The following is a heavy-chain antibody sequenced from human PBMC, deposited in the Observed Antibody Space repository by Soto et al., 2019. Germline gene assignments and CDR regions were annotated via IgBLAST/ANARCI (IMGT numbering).Heavy chain of an antibody. Sequence: ASVKVSCKASGYTFTGYYMHWVRQAPGQGLEWMGWINPNSGGTNYAQKFQGRVTMTRDTSISPAYMELSRLRSDDTAVYYCARAEYYDYVWGRYRSGIEYFQHLGQGALVTVSS. V-gene: IGHV1-2*02. J-gene: IGHJ1*01. CDR1: GYTFTGYY. CDR3: ARAEYYDYVWGRYRSGIEYFQH. CDR2: INPNSGGT. D-gene: IGHD3-16*02.